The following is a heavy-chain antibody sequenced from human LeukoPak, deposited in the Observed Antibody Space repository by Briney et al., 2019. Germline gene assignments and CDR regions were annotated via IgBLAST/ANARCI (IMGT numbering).Heavy chain of an antibody. D-gene: IGHD2-15*01. CDR3: AGVVAAITGYFDY. CDR1: GGSISSYY. Sequence: PSETLSLTCTVSGGSISSYYWSWIRQPPGKGLEWIGYIYYSGSTNYNPSLKSRVTISVDTSKNQFSLKLSSVTAADTAVYYCAGVVAAITGYFDYWGQGTLVTVSS. J-gene: IGHJ4*02. CDR2: IYYSGST. V-gene: IGHV4-59*01.